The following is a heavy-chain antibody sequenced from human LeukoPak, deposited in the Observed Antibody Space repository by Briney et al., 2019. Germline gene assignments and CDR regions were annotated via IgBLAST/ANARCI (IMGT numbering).Heavy chain of an antibody. D-gene: IGHD2-2*01. CDR3: GKDAKDCSSTSCYLDY. J-gene: IGHJ4*02. V-gene: IGHV3-23*01. CDR2: ISGSGGST. CDR1: GFTFSSYA. Sequence: PGGSLRLSCAASGFTFSSYAMSWVRQAPGKGLEWVSGISGSGGSTYYADSVKGRFTISRDNSKNTLYLQMNSLRAEDTAVYYCGKDAKDCSSTSCYLDYWGQGTLVTASS.